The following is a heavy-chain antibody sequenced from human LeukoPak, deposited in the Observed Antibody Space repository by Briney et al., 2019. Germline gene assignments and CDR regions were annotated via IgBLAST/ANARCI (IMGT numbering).Heavy chain of an antibody. V-gene: IGHV4-59*01. D-gene: IGHD3-10*01. Sequence: SETLSLTCTVSSGSISSYFWSWIRQPPGKGLEWIGYISYSGSTNYNPSLKSRVTISVDTSKNQFSLKLSSVTAADTAVCYCARDHGGYFDYWGQGTLVTVSS. J-gene: IGHJ4*02. CDR3: ARDHGGYFDY. CDR2: ISYSGST. CDR1: SGSISSYF.